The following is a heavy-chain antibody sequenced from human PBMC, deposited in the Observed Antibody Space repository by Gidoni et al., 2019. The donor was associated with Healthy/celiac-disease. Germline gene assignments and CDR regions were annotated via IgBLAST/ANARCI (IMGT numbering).Heavy chain of an antibody. J-gene: IGHJ6*02. CDR1: GYTFTGDY. D-gene: IGHD3-22*01. CDR3: ARYDDSSGYYPPPYYYGMDV. V-gene: IGHV1-2*02. Sequence: QVQLVQSGAEVKKPGASVKVSCKASGYTFTGDYTHWVRQAPGQRLEWMGWINPNSGGTNYAQKFQVRVTMTRDTSISTAYMELSRLRSDDTTVYYCARYDDSSGYYPPPYYYGMDVWGQGTTVTVSS. CDR2: INPNSGGT.